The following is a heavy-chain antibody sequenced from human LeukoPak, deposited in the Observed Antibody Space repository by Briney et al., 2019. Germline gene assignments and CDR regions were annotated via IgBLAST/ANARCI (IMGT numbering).Heavy chain of an antibody. CDR3: TARPSRGLVIDY. D-gene: IGHD6-19*01. V-gene: IGHV3-73*01. CDR1: GFTFSGSA. J-gene: IGHJ4*02. Sequence: GGSLRLSCAASGFTFSGSAMHWVRQASGKGLEWVGRIRSKANSYATAYAASVKGGFTISRDDSKNTAYLQMNSLKTEDTAVYYCTARPSRGLVIDYWGQGTLVTVSS. CDR2: IRSKANSYAT.